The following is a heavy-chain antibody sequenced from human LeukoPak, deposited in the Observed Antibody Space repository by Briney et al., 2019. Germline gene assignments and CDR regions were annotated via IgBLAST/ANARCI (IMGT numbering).Heavy chain of an antibody. CDR3: VRDRGTYRPIDY. Sequence: GGSLRLSCAASGFTFSSYSMNWVRQAPGKGLEWVSSISYTGTYIYYADSVKGRFRISRDNAQNSLYLQMNSLRAEDTAIYYCVRDRGTYRPIDYWGQGTLVTVSS. CDR1: GFTFSSYS. J-gene: IGHJ4*02. CDR2: ISYTGTYI. D-gene: IGHD1-26*01. V-gene: IGHV3-21*04.